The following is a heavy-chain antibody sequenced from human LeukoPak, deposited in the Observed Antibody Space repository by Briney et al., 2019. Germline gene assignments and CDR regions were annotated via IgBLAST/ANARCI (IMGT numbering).Heavy chain of an antibody. CDR3: AKAMVRGAAVGYYYMDV. CDR2: IWYDGSNK. Sequence: GGSLRLSCAASGFTFSSYGMHWVRQAPGKGLEWVAVIWYDGSNKYYADSVKGRFTISRDNSKNALYLQMNSLRAEDTAVYYCAKAMVRGAAVGYYYMDVWGKGTTVTVSS. CDR1: GFTFSSYG. D-gene: IGHD3-10*01. J-gene: IGHJ6*03. V-gene: IGHV3-33*06.